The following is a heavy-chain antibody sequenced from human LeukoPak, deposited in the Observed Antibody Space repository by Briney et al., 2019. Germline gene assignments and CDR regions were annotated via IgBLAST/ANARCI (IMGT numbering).Heavy chain of an antibody. Sequence: SETLSLTCTVSGGSISSSSNYWGWIRQPPGKGLEWIGSIYYSGTTYYNPSLKSRVTISVDTSKNQFSLKLGSVTAADTAVYYCARRGYSYGLGYWFDPWGQGTLVTVSS. V-gene: IGHV4-39*07. D-gene: IGHD5-18*01. CDR1: GGSISSSSNY. CDR2: IYYSGTT. J-gene: IGHJ5*02. CDR3: ARRGYSYGLGYWFDP.